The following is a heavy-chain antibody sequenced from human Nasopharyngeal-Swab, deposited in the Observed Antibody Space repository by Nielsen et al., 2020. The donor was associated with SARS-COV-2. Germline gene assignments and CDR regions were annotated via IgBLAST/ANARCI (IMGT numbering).Heavy chain of an antibody. CDR2: INTDNGNT. CDR3: ARDSSPCGGDCYYDY. CDR1: GYTFTNSA. Sequence: ASVKVSCKASGYTFTNSAMHWVRQAPGQSLEWMGWINTDNGNTKYSQKFQGRVTIASDTYASTAYMELSTLRSEDTAVYYCARDSSPCGGDCYYDYWGQGTVVTVPP. D-gene: IGHD2-21*02. V-gene: IGHV1-3*04. J-gene: IGHJ4*02.